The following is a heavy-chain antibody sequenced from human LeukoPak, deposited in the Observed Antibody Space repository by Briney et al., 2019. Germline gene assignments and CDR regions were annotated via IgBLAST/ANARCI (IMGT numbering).Heavy chain of an antibody. D-gene: IGHD1-26*01. Sequence: PRASVKVSCKASGYTFTGYHMHWVRQAPGQGLEWMGWINLKSGDTHYAQKFQGRVTMIRDTSISTAYVELSRLTSDDTAVYYCARDAILVGATYYFDYWGQGTLVTVSS. CDR2: INLKSGDT. CDR3: ARDAILVGATYYFDY. CDR1: GYTFTGYH. V-gene: IGHV1-2*02. J-gene: IGHJ4*02.